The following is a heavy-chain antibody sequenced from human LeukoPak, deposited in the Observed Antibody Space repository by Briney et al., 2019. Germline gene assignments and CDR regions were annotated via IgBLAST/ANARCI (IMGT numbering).Heavy chain of an antibody. CDR3: AHSSPDTAWAFDY. Sequence: SQTLSLTCTVSGGSISSGGYYWSWIRQPPGKGLEWIGYIYHSGSTYYNPSLKSRVTISVDRSKNQFSLKLSSVTAADTAVYYCAHSSPDTAWAFDYWGQGTLVTVSS. J-gene: IGHJ4*02. D-gene: IGHD5-18*01. V-gene: IGHV4-30-2*01. CDR2: IYHSGST. CDR1: GGSISSGGYY.